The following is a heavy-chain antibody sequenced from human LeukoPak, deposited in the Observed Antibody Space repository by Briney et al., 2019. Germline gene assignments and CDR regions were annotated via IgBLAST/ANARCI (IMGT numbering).Heavy chain of an antibody. CDR1: GYHFNNYD. CDR3: ARLSSHYGDYKVDP. CDR2: MNPHSGKT. V-gene: IGHV1-8*01. D-gene: IGHD4-17*01. Sequence: GASVKVSCKASGYHFNNYDINWVRQATGQGLEWMGWMNPHSGKTGYAQNFQGRVTMTRDTSISTAYMELSSLRSEDTAVYYCARLSSHYGDYKVDPWGQGTLVTVSS. J-gene: IGHJ5*02.